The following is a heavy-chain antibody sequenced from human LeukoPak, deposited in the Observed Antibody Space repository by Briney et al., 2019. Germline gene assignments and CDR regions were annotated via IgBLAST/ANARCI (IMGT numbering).Heavy chain of an antibody. CDR2: IYTSGST. V-gene: IGHV4-4*07. J-gene: IGHJ4*02. D-gene: IGHD4-17*01. CDR3: ARTHDYGDYGPFDY. CDR1: GGSISSYY. Sequence: NPSETLSLTCTASGGSISSYYWSWIRQPAGKGLEWIGRIYTSGSTNYNPSLKSRVTTSVDTSKNQFSLKLSSVTAADTAVYYCARTHDYGDYGPFDYWGQGTLVTVSS.